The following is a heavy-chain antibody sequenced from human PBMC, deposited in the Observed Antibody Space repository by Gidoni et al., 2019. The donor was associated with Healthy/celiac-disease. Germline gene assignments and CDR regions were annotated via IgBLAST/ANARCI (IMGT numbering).Heavy chain of an antibody. CDR3: AYSAAAGPSFDY. CDR2: IYWDVDK. D-gene: IGHD6-13*01. Sequence: QITLKESGPTLVKPTQTLTLTRTFPGFSLSTRGVGVGWIRQPPGKALEWLALIYWDVDKRYSPSLKSRLTITKDTSKNQVVLTMTNMDPVDTATYYCAYSAAAGPSFDYWGQGTLVTVSS. J-gene: IGHJ4*02. V-gene: IGHV2-5*02. CDR1: GFSLSTRGVG.